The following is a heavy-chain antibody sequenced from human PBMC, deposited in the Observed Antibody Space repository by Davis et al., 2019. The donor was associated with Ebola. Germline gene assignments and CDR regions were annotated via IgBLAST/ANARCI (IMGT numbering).Heavy chain of an antibody. CDR1: GYTFSVYS. J-gene: IGHJ5*02. V-gene: IGHV1-3*01. D-gene: IGHD3-16*01. CDR3: ARASGGLGKYGGSVGP. Sequence: ASVKVSCKASGYTFSVYSIYWVRQAPGQGLEWMGRINGGNGETKYSQKFQGRVIMTRDTSANMIYMELTSLRPEDTAVYYCARASGGLGKYGGSVGPWGQGTLVTVSS. CDR2: INGGNGET.